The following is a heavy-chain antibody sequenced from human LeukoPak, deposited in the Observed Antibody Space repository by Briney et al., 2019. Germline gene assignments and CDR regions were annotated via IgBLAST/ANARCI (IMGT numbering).Heavy chain of an antibody. CDR1: GGPFSSYA. Sequence: GASVEVSCQASGGPFSSYAISWVRPAPGQGLEWMGGVIPIFGTANYAQKFQGRVTITADESTSTAYMELSSLRSEDTAVYYCARGLRRLALLTCFDYWGQGTLVTVSS. CDR3: ARGLRRLALLTCFDY. D-gene: IGHD1-26*01. J-gene: IGHJ4*02. V-gene: IGHV1-69*01. CDR2: VIPIFGTA.